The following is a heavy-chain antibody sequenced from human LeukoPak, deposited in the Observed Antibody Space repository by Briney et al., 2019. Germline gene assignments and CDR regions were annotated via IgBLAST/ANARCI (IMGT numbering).Heavy chain of an antibody. CDR2: NYYSGST. V-gene: IGHV4-61*01. J-gene: IGHJ6*02. CDR1: GVSVSSVSYY. Sequence: SETLSLTCTVSGVSVSSVSYYRSWTRQPPGKGLEFIGYNYYSGSTNYNPSLKSLLTIPVDTSKNQLSLNLSSVTAADTAVYYWARDSSSLSYYYNGMDVWGQGTTVTVSS. D-gene: IGHD6-13*01. CDR3: ARDSSSLSYYYNGMDV.